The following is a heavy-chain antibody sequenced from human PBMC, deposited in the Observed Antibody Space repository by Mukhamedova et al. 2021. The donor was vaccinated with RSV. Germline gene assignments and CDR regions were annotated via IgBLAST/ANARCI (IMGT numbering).Heavy chain of an antibody. CDR2: ISGSGGST. D-gene: IGHD2-2*01. CDR3: AHLVDSYYYYGMDV. V-gene: IGHV3-23*01. Sequence: GLEWVSAISGSGGSTYYADSVKGRFTISRDNSKNTLYLQMNSLRAEDTAVYYCAHLVDSYYYYGMDVWGQGTTATVSS. J-gene: IGHJ6*02.